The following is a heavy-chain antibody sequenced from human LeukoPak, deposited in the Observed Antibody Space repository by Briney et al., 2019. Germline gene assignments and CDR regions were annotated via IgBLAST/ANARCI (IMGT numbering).Heavy chain of an antibody. V-gene: IGHV3-30*04. CDR3: ARDHGSSWCEYFQH. CDR2: ISYDGSNK. CDR1: GFTFSSYA. J-gene: IGHJ1*01. Sequence: GGSLTLSCAASGFTFSSYAMHWVRQAPGKGLEGVAVISYDGSNKYYADSVKGRFTISRDNSKNTLYLQMNSLRAEDTAVYYCARDHGSSWCEYFQHWGQGTLVTVSS. D-gene: IGHD6-13*01.